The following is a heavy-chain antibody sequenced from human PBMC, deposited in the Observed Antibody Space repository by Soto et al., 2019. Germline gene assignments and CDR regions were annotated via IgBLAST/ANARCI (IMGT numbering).Heavy chain of an antibody. CDR2: IYHRGSN. CDR1: GVSISSGDYY. Sequence: QVQLQESGPRLLKPSQTLSLTCTVFGVSISSGDYYWIWRSQAPGKGMEWIGYIYHRGSNSNNPSLKSRAPISVDTSNNQCSRRLSSVTAADTALYYWARASIAPAGTGVFGPWGKGLLVTVSS. D-gene: IGHD1-1*01. J-gene: IGHJ5*02. CDR3: ARASIAPAGTGVFGP. V-gene: IGHV4-31*03.